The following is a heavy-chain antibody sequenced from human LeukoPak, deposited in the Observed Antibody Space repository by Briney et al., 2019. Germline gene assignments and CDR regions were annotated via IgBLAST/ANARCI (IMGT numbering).Heavy chain of an antibody. CDR1: GGSFSGYY. D-gene: IGHD6-13*01. V-gene: IGHV4-34*01. CDR3: ARGKRGYSSSWYDY. Sequence: PWETLSLTCAVYGGSFSGYYWSWIRQPPGKGLEWIGEINHSGSTNYNPSLKSRVTISVDTSKNQFSLKLSSVTAADTAVYYCARGKRGYSSSWYDYWGQGTLVTVSS. CDR2: INHSGST. J-gene: IGHJ4*02.